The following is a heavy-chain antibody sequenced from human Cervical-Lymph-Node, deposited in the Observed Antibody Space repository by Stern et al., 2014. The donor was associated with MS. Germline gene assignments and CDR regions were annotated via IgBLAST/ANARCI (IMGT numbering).Heavy chain of an antibody. V-gene: IGHV3-33*01. Sequence: MQLVESGGGVVQPGRSLRLSCAASGFTFSSSGMHWVRQAPGKGLEWLAIIRYDGSNTYYADSVKGRFTISRDNSKNTLYLQMNSLRAEDTAVYYCAREGGNTAEYFQHWGQGTLVTFSS. D-gene: IGHD4-23*01. CDR1: GFTFSSSG. CDR3: AREGGNTAEYFQH. J-gene: IGHJ1*01. CDR2: IRYDGSNT.